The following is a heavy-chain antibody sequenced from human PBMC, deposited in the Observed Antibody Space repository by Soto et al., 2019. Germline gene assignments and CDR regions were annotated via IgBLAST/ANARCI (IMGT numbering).Heavy chain of an antibody. Sequence: EVQLLESGGGLVQPGGSLRLSCAASGFTFSSYAMSWVRQAPGKGLEWVSAISGSGGSTYYADSVKGRFTISRDNSKNTLYLQMNSLRAEDTSVYYSAKDLREVRGVIFAFDIWGQGTMVTVSS. D-gene: IGHD3-10*01. CDR1: GFTFSSYA. CDR2: ISGSGGST. J-gene: IGHJ3*02. V-gene: IGHV3-23*01. CDR3: AKDLREVRGVIFAFDI.